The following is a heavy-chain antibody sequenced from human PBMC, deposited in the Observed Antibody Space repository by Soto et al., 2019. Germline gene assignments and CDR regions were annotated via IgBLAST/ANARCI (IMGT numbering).Heavy chain of an antibody. CDR3: ARPSSGSYDY. CDR2: IYYSGYP. V-gene: IGHV4-39*01. D-gene: IGHD1-26*01. CDR1: GGSISSSTYY. Sequence: SETLSLTCTVSGGSISSSTYYWGWVRQPPGKGLEWITTIYYSGYPYYNPSLKSRVTISVDTSKNQFSLKLSSVTAADTAVYYCARPSSGSYDYWGQGTLVTVSS. J-gene: IGHJ4*02.